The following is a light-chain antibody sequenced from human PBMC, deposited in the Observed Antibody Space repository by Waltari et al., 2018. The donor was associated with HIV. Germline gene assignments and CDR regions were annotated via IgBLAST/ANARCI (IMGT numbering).Light chain of an antibody. Sequence: QPHWAQPRSVSGSPGQSVTISCTGTSSDIGDYNYVSWYQQHPGKAPKLMIYDVTKRPSGVPDRFSGSKSGNTASLTISGLQAEDEAAYYCCSFAGSYTLVFGGGTKLTVL. CDR3: CSFAGSYTLV. CDR2: DVT. CDR1: SSDIGDYNY. V-gene: IGLV2-11*01. J-gene: IGLJ3*02.